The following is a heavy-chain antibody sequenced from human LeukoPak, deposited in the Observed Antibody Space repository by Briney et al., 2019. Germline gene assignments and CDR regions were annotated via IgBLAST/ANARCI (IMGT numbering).Heavy chain of an antibody. V-gene: IGHV3-23*01. CDR1: GFTFSSYA. CDR3: AKGTGYSYAFFDY. CDR2: ISGSGGST. D-gene: IGHD5-18*01. J-gene: IGHJ4*02. Sequence: GGSLRLSCAASGFTFSSYAMSWARQAPGKGLEWVSAISGSGGSTFFADSVKGRFTISRDNSKHTLYLQMNSLRAEDTAVYYCAKGTGYSYAFFDYWGQGTLVTVSS.